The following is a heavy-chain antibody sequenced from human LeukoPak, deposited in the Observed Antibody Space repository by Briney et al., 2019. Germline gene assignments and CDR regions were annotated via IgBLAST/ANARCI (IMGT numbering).Heavy chain of an antibody. Sequence: GGSLRLSCAASGFTFSNYAMSWVRQAPRKGLEWVSGISGSGGGTYYADSVKGRFTISRDNSKNTLYLQINSLRAEDTAVFYCATRGGQLPDDYWGQGTLVTVSS. CDR1: GFTFSNYA. J-gene: IGHJ4*02. D-gene: IGHD2-2*01. CDR3: ATRGGQLPDDY. CDR2: ISGSGGGT. V-gene: IGHV3-23*01.